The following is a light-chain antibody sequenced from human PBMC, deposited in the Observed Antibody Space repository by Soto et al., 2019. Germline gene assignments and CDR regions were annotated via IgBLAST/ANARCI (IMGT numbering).Light chain of an antibody. CDR2: GAS. V-gene: IGKV3-20*01. CDR3: QQYGSSPT. CDR1: QSVSSSY. J-gene: IGKJ1*01. Sequence: EIVLTQSPGTLSLSPGERATLSCRASQSVSSSYLAWYQQKPGQAPRLLIYGASSRATGIPDRFSGSGSGTDFILTSSRLEPEDFAVYYCQQYGSSPTFGQGTKVEIK.